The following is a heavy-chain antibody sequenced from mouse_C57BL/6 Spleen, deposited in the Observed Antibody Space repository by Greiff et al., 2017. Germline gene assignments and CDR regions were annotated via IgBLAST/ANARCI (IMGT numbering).Heavy chain of an antibody. CDR3: ARSYYYGSIDY. CDR1: GYTFTDYY. J-gene: IGHJ2*01. Sequence: VQLQQPGPELVKPGASVKISCKASGYTFTDYYMNWVKQSHGKSLEWIGDINPNNGGTSYNQKFKGKATLTVDKSSSTAYMELRSLTSEDSAVYYCARSYYYGSIDYWGQGTTLTVSS. V-gene: IGHV1-26*01. CDR2: INPNNGGT. D-gene: IGHD1-1*01.